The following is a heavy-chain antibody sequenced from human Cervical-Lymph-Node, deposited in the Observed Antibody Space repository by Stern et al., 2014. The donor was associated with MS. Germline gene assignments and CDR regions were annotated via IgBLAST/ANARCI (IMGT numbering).Heavy chain of an antibody. Sequence: QVQLQESGPGLVKPSQTLSLTCAVTGCSISSAEYYWSWIRQSPGKGLEWIGYIHNSGTTYYNPSLKSRVTISVDTSKNQFSLKLRSVTAADTAVYYCSRDADGYSLVFGYWGRGTLVTVSS. CDR1: GCSISSAEYY. J-gene: IGHJ4*02. V-gene: IGHV4-30-4*01. CDR3: SRDADGYSLVFGY. D-gene: IGHD5-24*01. CDR2: IHNSGTT.